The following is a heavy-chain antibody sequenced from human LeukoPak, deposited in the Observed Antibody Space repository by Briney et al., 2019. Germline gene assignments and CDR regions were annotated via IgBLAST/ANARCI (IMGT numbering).Heavy chain of an antibody. CDR2: INWNGGST. Sequence: GGSLRLSCAASGFTFDDYGMSWVRQAPGKGQEWVSGINWNGGSTGYADSVKGRFTISRDNAKNSLYLQMNSLRAEDTASYHCARDKLGLPDYWGQGTLVTVSS. D-gene: IGHD1-7*01. CDR1: GFTFDDYG. CDR3: ARDKLGLPDY. J-gene: IGHJ4*02. V-gene: IGHV3-20*01.